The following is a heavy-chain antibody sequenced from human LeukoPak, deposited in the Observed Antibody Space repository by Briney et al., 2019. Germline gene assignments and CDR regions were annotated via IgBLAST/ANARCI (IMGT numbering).Heavy chain of an antibody. V-gene: IGHV4/OR15-8*02. CDR1: GGSISGTNW. Sequence: ASETLSLTCGVSGGSISGTNWWSWVRQPPGQGLEWIGEISLAGQTNYNPSLNGRVTMSLDKSSNQLSLHLTSVTAADTATYFCSRESGPFCPFGYWGQGTLVIVSS. CDR3: SRESGPFCPFGY. J-gene: IGHJ4*02. D-gene: IGHD1-26*01. CDR2: ISLAGQT.